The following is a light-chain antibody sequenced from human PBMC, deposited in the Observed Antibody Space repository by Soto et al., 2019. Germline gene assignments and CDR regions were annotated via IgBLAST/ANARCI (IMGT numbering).Light chain of an antibody. CDR3: CSYARSSTWV. J-gene: IGLJ3*02. Sequence: QSALTQPRSVSGSPGQSVTISCTGTSSDVGGYDFVSWYQQHPGKAPKLMISDVSKRPSGVPDRFSGSKSGNTASLTISGLQAEDEADYYCCSYARSSTWVFGGGTKLTVL. CDR2: DVS. CDR1: SSDVGGYDF. V-gene: IGLV2-11*01.